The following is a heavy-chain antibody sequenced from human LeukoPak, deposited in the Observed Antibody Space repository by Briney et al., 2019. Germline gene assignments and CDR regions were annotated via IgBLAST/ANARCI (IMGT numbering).Heavy chain of an antibody. J-gene: IGHJ3*02. CDR3: TRVVLMVYAKAFDI. V-gene: IGHV3-66*02. CDR1: GFTVSSNY. D-gene: IGHD2-8*01. CDR2: IYSGGST. Sequence: QPGGALRLSCAASGFTVSSNYMSRVRQAPGKGLEWVSVIYSGGSTYYADSVKGRFTVSRDNSKNTLYLQMNSLRAEDTAVYYCTRVVLMVYAKAFDIWGQGTMVTVSS.